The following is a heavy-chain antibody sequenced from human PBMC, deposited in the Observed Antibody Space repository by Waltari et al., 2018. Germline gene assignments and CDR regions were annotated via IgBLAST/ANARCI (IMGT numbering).Heavy chain of an antibody. CDR1: GFTFLSYT. Sequence: EVQLVESGGGLVQPGGSLRLSCAASGFTFLSYTLNWFLRPPGKGLEWVSYISSSSSTIYYADSVKGRFTISRDNAKNSLYLQMNSLRAEDTAVYYCARDGKWELLAPFDYWGQGTLVTVSS. V-gene: IGHV3-48*04. J-gene: IGHJ4*02. D-gene: IGHD1-26*01. CDR3: ARDGKWELLAPFDY. CDR2: ISSSSSTI.